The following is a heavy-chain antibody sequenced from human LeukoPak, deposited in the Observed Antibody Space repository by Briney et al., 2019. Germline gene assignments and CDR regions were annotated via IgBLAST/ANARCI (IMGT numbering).Heavy chain of an antibody. Sequence: GGSLRLSCAASGFTFSSYSTNWVRQAPGKGLEWVSSISSSSSYIYYADSVKGRFTISRDNAKNSLYLQMNSLRAEDTAVYYCARDDGGSYYPPYYYYGMDVWGQGTTVTVSS. D-gene: IGHD1-26*01. CDR3: ARDDGGSYYPPYYYYGMDV. CDR2: ISSSSSYI. J-gene: IGHJ6*02. CDR1: GFTFSSYS. V-gene: IGHV3-21*01.